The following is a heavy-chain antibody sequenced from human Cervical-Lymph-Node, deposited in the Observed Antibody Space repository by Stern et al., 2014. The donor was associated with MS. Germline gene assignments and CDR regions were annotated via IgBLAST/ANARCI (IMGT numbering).Heavy chain of an antibody. CDR3: TRALRIADRPSPGGHWFDP. CDR2: INPKSGGT. CDR1: GYIFTDYY. D-gene: IGHD6-6*01. V-gene: IGHV1-2*02. J-gene: IGHJ5*02. Sequence: VQLVESGAEVEKPGASVKVSCKASGYIFTDYYLHWVRQAPGQGLEWMGRINPKSGGTSYAQSFQGRGTLTRETSITTAYMDLSRLTSDDTAVYYCTRALRIADRPSPGGHWFDPWGQGTLVIVSS.